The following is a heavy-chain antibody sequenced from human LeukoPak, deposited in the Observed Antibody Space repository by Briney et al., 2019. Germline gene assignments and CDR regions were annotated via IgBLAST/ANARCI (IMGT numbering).Heavy chain of an antibody. CDR1: GFNVSSNY. V-gene: IGHV3-66*01. J-gene: IGHJ4*02. D-gene: IGHD3-9*01. Sequence: PGGSLRLSCAASGFNVSSNYMSWVRQPPGRGLEWFSVIYSGGSTYYADSVKGRFTISRDNSKNTLYLQMNSLRAEDTAVYYCARDGRYFDWFYFDYWGQGTLVTVSS. CDR3: ARDGRYFDWFYFDY. CDR2: IYSGGST.